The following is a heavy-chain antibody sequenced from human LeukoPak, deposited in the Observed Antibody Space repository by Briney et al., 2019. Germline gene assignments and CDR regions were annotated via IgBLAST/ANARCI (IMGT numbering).Heavy chain of an antibody. CDR1: GFTFDDYA. D-gene: IGHD2-15*01. J-gene: IGHJ5*02. CDR3: TRGQGSCSGGSCPNWFDP. CDR2: IDWSGATT. Sequence: GGSLRPSCAASGFTFDDYAMSWVRQAPGKGLEWVAAIDWSGATTGYAASVKGRFTISRDNVKNSLYLQMSSLRVDDTALYYCTRGQGSCSGGSCPNWFDPWGRGTLVTVSS. V-gene: IGHV3-20*04.